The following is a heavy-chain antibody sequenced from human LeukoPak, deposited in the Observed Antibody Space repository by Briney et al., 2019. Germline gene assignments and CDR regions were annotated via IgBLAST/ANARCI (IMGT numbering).Heavy chain of an antibody. CDR3: ARQGLDGGNFDY. J-gene: IGHJ4*02. D-gene: IGHD4-23*01. V-gene: IGHV4-59*08. CDR1: GGSISSYY. Sequence: PSETLSLTCTVSGGSISSYYWSWIRQPPGKGLEWIGYIYHSGSTNYNPSLKSRVTISVDTSKNQFSLKLSSVTAADTAVYYCARQGLDGGNFDYWGQGTLVTVSS. CDR2: IYHSGST.